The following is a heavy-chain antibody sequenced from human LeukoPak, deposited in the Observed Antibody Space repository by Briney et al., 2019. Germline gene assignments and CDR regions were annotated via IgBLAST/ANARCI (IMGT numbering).Heavy chain of an antibody. Sequence: SETLSLTCAVYGGSFSGYYWSWIRQPPGKGLEWIGEINHSGSTNYNPSLKSRVTISVDTSKNQFSLKLSSVTAADTAVYYCARDGRGGYYSEPFDYWGQGTLVTVSS. CDR3: ARDGRGGYYSEPFDY. J-gene: IGHJ4*02. CDR1: GGSFSGYY. CDR2: INHSGST. V-gene: IGHV4-34*01. D-gene: IGHD3-22*01.